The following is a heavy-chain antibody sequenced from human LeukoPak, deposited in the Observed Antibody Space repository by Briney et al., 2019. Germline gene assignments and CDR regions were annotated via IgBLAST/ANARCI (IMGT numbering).Heavy chain of an antibody. CDR3: ARWTGDYYGSGEYYFDY. Sequence: GESLKISCKGSGYSFTSYWIGWVRQMPGKGLEWMGIIYPGDSDTRYSPSFQGQVTISADKSISTAYLQWSGLKASDTAMYYCARWTGDYYGSGEYYFDYWGQGTLVTVSS. D-gene: IGHD3-10*01. CDR2: IYPGDSDT. CDR1: GYSFTSYW. V-gene: IGHV5-51*01. J-gene: IGHJ4*02.